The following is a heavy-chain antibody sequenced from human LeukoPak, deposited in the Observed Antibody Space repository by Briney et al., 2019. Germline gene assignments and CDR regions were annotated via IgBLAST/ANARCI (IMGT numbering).Heavy chain of an antibody. V-gene: IGHV1-46*01. CDR1: LYTSTSYY. CDR2: INPRGGST. Sequence: ASLRVSCKPSLYTSTSYYMHSVRQAPGQGVEWMGIINPRGGSTSYAQKFQGRVTMTRDTSTSTVYMELSSLRSEDTAVYYCARDLGIVVVVAATPGVDYWGQGTLVTVSS. D-gene: IGHD2-15*01. J-gene: IGHJ4*02. CDR3: ARDLGIVVVVAATPGVDY.